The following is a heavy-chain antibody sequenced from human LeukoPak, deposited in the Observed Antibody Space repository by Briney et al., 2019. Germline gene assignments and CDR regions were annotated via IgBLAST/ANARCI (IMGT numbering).Heavy chain of an antibody. CDR1: GLTFSSHW. J-gene: IGHJ4*02. CDR3: ARELVSEQSGFDY. CDR2: ITNDGSST. D-gene: IGHD1/OR15-1a*01. V-gene: IGHV3-74*01. Sequence: GGSLRLSCAASGLTFSSHWMHWVRQAPGKGLVWVSRITNDGSSTTYADSVKGRFTISRDNAKNMLYLQVNSLRAEDTAVYYCARELVSEQSGFDYWGQGTLVTVSS.